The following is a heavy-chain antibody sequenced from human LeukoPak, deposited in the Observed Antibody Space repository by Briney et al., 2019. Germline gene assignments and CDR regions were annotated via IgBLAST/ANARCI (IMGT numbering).Heavy chain of an antibody. V-gene: IGHV1-18*01. Sequence: GASVKVSCKASGYTLTSYVISWVRQAPGQGLEWMGWISAYNGNTNYAQKLQGRVTMTTDTSTSTAYMELRSLRSDDTAVYYCARKVSSIAARTWFDPWGQGTLVTVSS. CDR3: ARKVSSIAARTWFDP. CDR1: GYTLTSYV. CDR2: ISAYNGNT. D-gene: IGHD6-6*01. J-gene: IGHJ5*02.